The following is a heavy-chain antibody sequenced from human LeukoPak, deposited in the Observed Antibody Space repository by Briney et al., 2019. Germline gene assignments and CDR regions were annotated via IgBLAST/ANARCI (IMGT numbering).Heavy chain of an antibody. CDR2: INTYNGNT. CDR1: GYTFPSYG. V-gene: IGHV1-18*01. Sequence: ASVKVSCKASGYTFPSYGISWVRQAPGQGLEWMGWINTYNGNTDYAQKLQGRVTMTTDTSTSTAYMELRSLRSDDTAVYYCASDHLGSGSYSSGERVYWGQGTLVTVSS. J-gene: IGHJ4*02. D-gene: IGHD1-26*01. CDR3: ASDHLGSGSYSSGERVY.